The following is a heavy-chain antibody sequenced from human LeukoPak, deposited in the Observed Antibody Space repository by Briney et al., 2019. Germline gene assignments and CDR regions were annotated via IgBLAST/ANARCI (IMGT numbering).Heavy chain of an antibody. CDR3: ARDPTEYGSGAGTFDY. V-gene: IGHV4-39*07. Sequence: PSETLSLTCTVSGGSISSSSYYWGWIRQPPGKGLEWIGSIYYSGSTYYNPSLKSRVTISVDTSKNQFSLKLSSVTAADTAVYYCARDPTEYGSGAGTFDYWGQGTLVTVSS. CDR2: IYYSGST. D-gene: IGHD3-10*01. CDR1: GGSISSSSYY. J-gene: IGHJ4*02.